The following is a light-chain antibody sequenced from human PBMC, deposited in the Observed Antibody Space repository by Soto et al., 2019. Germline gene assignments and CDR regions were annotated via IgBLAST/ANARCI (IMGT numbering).Light chain of an antibody. Sequence: DIQMTQSPSTLSASVGDRVTIACRASQSIGSLLAWNQQRPGKAPRLLIYDASSVESGVPSRLSGSGSGTDFALAISGLQPDDFAPYYCQQYQNSSPYTFGRGTKLDMK. CDR1: QSIGSL. CDR2: DAS. V-gene: IGKV1-5*01. CDR3: QQYQNSSPYT. J-gene: IGKJ2*01.